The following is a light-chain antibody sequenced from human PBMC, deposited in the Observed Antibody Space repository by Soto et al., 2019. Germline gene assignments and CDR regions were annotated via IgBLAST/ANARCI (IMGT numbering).Light chain of an antibody. V-gene: IGKV3-11*01. CDR2: GAS. J-gene: IGKJ5*01. CDR3: QQRSNWPPIT. CDR1: QSINSH. Sequence: EIVLTQYPATLSLSPGERATLSCRASQSINSHLAWYRQKPGQVPRLLIYGASSRATGIPDRFSGSGSGTDFTLTISSLEPEDFAVYYCQQRSNWPPITFGQGTRLEIK.